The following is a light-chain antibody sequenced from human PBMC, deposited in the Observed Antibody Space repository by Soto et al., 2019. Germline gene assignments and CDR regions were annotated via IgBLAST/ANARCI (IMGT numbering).Light chain of an antibody. V-gene: IGKV3-20*01. Sequence: EIVLTQSPGTLSLSPGEGATLSCGASQTISSFLAWYQQKRGQAPRLLIHGASNRATGIPDRFSGSGSGTDFTLTITRLEPEDFAVYYCQQYGGSPRTFGQGTKVDI. CDR2: GAS. CDR3: QQYGGSPRT. CDR1: QTISSF. J-gene: IGKJ1*01.